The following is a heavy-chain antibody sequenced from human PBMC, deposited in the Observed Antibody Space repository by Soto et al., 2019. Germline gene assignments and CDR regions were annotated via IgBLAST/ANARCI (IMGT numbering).Heavy chain of an antibody. V-gene: IGHV4-31*03. D-gene: IGHD2-15*01. CDR1: GGSISSGGYY. CDR3: AGIVVVEAAPGHGAFDI. Sequence: PSETLSLTCTVSGGSISSGGYYWSWIRQHPGKGLEWIGYIYYSGSTYYNPSLKSRVTISVDTSKNQFSLKLSSVTAADTAVYYCAGIVVVEAAPGHGAFDIWGQGTMVT. J-gene: IGHJ3*02. CDR2: IYYSGST.